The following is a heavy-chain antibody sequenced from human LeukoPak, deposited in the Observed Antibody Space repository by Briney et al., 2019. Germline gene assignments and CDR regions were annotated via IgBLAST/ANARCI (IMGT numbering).Heavy chain of an antibody. D-gene: IGHD3-10*01. CDR3: ARDLLGETGY. V-gene: IGHV3-21*01. Sequence: GGSLRLSCAASGFTVSSNYMSWVRQAPGKGLEWVSSIDRSSSYIYYADSVKGRFTISRDNAKNSLFLQMNSLRAEDTAVYYCARDLLGETGYWGQGTLVTVSS. CDR1: GFTVSSNY. CDR2: IDRSSSYI. J-gene: IGHJ4*02.